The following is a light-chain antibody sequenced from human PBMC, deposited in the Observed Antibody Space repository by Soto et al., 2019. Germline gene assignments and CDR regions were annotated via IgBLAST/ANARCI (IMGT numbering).Light chain of an antibody. CDR1: QRVSNNY. CDR3: QQYGSSPPTT. Sequence: EIVWTQSPGTLSLSPGERATLSCRASQRVSNNYLAWYQQKPGQSPRLLIYGASSRATGIPDRFSGSGSGTDFTLTISRLEPEDFAVYYCQQYGSSPPTTFGQGTKVEIK. CDR2: GAS. V-gene: IGKV3-20*01. J-gene: IGKJ1*01.